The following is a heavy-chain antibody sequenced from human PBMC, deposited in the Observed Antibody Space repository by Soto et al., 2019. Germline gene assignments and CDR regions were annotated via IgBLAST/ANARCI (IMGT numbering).Heavy chain of an antibody. CDR2: ISSSGSTV. CDR3: AREQWYQSDL. CDR1: GFTFSDFY. J-gene: IGHJ5*02. Sequence: QVQLVESGGGLVNPGGSLRLSCAASGFTFSDFYMSWIRQSPGKGLEWVSTISSSGSTVAYADSVKGRSTISRDNAKNSLFLQMNSLKSEDTTVYYCAREQWYQSDLWGQGALATVSS. D-gene: IGHD2-2*01. V-gene: IGHV3-11*01.